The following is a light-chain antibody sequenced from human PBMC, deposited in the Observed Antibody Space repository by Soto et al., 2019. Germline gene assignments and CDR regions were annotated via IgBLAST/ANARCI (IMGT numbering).Light chain of an antibody. CDR2: GAS. V-gene: IGKV1-39*01. Sequence: DIQMTQSPSSLSASVGDTVTITCRANQTFSGHLNWYQQKPGKAPKLLISGASFLQSGVPSRFSGSGSGADFTLTISSLQPDDSSTYFCQQSYSIPPTFGQGTKVEI. J-gene: IGKJ2*01. CDR1: QTFSGH. CDR3: QQSYSIPPT.